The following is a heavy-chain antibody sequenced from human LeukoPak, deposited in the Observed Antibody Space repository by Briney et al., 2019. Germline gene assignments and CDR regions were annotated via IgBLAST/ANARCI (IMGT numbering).Heavy chain of an antibody. D-gene: IGHD3-10*01. J-gene: IGHJ4*02. V-gene: IGHV3-23*01. CDR2: ISGSGDDT. Sequence: GGSLRLSCAASGFTFSSYAMSWVRQAPGKGLEWVSAISGSGDDTYYADSVKGRFTISRDNSKNTLYLHMNSLRAEDTAVYYCAKESRSTYYYGSGNYYTIGYWGQGILVTVSS. CDR1: GFTFSSYA. CDR3: AKESRSTYYYGSGNYYTIGY.